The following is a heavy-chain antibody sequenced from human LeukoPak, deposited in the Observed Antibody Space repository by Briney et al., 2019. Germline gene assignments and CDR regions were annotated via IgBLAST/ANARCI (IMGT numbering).Heavy chain of an antibody. Sequence: GGSLRLSCAASGFTFSSYSMNWVRQAPGKGLEWVSYISSSSSTIYYADSVKGRFTISRDNAKNSLYLQMNSLRAEDTAVYYCARDGRIAVAGDYYYYMDVWGKGTTVTVSS. V-gene: IGHV3-48*04. CDR2: ISSSSSTI. CDR1: GFTFSSYS. CDR3: ARDGRIAVAGDYYYYMDV. D-gene: IGHD6-19*01. J-gene: IGHJ6*03.